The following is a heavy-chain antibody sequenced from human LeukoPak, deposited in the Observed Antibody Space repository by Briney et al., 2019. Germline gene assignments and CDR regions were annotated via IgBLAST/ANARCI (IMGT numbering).Heavy chain of an antibody. CDR1: GGSFSGYY. V-gene: IGHV3-21*01. D-gene: IGHD3-22*01. J-gene: IGHJ4*02. Sequence: ETLSPTCAVYGGSFSGYYWSWIRQPPGKGLEWLSSIRSSSSYIYYADSVKGRFTISRDNAKNSLYLQMNSLRAEDTAVYYCARSPKGRRYYYDSSGPFDYWAQGTLVTVSS. CDR3: ARSPKGRRYYYDSSGPFDY. CDR2: IRSSSSYI.